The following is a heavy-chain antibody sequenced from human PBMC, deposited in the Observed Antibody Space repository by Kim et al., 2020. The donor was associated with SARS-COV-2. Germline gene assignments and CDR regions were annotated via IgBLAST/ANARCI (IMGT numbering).Heavy chain of an antibody. J-gene: IGHJ6*02. Sequence: SVKVSCKASGGTFSSYAISWVRQAPGQGLEWMGGIIPIFGTANYAQKFQGRVTITADESTSTAYMELSSLRSEDTAVYYCARKTTVTDYYYYYGMDVWGQGTTVTVSS. CDR3: ARKTTVTDYYYYYGMDV. V-gene: IGHV1-69*13. D-gene: IGHD4-17*01. CDR1: GGTFSSYA. CDR2: IIPIFGTA.